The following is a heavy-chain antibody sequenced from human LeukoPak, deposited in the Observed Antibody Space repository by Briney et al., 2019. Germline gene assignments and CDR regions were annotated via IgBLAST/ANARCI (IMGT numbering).Heavy chain of an antibody. J-gene: IGHJ6*02. CDR2: INWNGGST. CDR1: GFTFDDHG. CDR3: ARIYGDPGGMDV. V-gene: IGHV3-20*01. Sequence: GGSLRLSCAASGFTFDDHGMSWVRQAPGKGLEWVSGINWNGGSTGYADSVKGRFTISRDNAKKSLYLQMDSLRAEDTALYHCARIYGDPGGMDVWGQGTTVTVSS. D-gene: IGHD4-17*01.